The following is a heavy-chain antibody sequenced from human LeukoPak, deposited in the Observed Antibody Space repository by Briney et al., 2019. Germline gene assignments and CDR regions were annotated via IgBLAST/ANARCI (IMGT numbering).Heavy chain of an antibody. CDR2: IIPIFGTA. CDR1: GGTFSSYA. V-gene: IGHV1-69*05. J-gene: IGHJ6*03. Sequence: ASVKVSCKASGGTFSSYAISWVRQAPGQGLEWMGGIIPIFGTANYAQKSQGRVTITTDESTSTAYMELSSLRSEDTAVYYCARAQIAARTHTYYYYMDVWGKGTTVTVSS. D-gene: IGHD6-6*01. CDR3: ARAQIAARTHTYYYYMDV.